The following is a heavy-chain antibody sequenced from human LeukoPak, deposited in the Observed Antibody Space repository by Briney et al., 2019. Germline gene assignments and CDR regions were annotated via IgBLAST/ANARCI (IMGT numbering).Heavy chain of an antibody. CDR3: ARVFFPPLYSPIDHFDY. V-gene: IGHV4-59*08. Sequence: SETLSLTCTVSGGSISSYYWSWIRQPPGKGLEWIGYIYYSGSTNYNPSLKSRVTISVDTSKNQFSLKLSSVTAADTAVYYCARVFFPPLYSPIDHFDYWGQGTLVTVSS. J-gene: IGHJ4*02. D-gene: IGHD6-13*01. CDR2: IYYSGST. CDR1: GGSISSYY.